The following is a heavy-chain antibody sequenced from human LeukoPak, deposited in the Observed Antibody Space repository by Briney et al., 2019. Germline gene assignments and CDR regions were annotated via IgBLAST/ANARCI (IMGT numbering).Heavy chain of an antibody. J-gene: IGHJ3*02. D-gene: IGHD3-22*01. CDR3: ARDKYYYVSSADAFDI. V-gene: IGHV3-48*02. Sequence: DSVKGRFTISRDNARNSLYLQMNSLRDEDTAVYYCARDKYYYVSSADAFDIWGQGTVVTVSS.